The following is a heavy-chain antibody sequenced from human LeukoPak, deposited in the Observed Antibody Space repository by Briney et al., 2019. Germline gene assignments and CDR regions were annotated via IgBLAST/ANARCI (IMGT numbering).Heavy chain of an antibody. CDR2: ISSNGGST. CDR3: VKGPLWSVAGTRFDY. Sequence: GGSLRLSCSASGFTFSSYAMHWVRQAPGKGLEYVSAISSNGGSTYYADSVKDRFTISRDNSKNTLYLQMSSLRAEDTAVYYCVKGPLWSVAGTRFDYWGQGTLATVSS. D-gene: IGHD6-19*01. V-gene: IGHV3-64D*06. CDR1: GFTFSSYA. J-gene: IGHJ4*02.